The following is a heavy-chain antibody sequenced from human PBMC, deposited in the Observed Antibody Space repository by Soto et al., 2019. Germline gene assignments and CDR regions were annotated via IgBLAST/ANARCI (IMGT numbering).Heavy chain of an antibody. J-gene: IGHJ4*02. D-gene: IGHD3-3*02. CDR2: INPNRGDT. CDR1: GYSFTGYY. CDR3: ARDAHF. V-gene: IGHV1-2*02. Sequence: ASVKVSSKAAGYSFTGYYVPWVRQAPGQGLQWMGWINPNRGDTSYAQKFQGRVAMTRKMSASTVYLELSSLKSVDTAVFYCARDAHFWGQGSLVPLS.